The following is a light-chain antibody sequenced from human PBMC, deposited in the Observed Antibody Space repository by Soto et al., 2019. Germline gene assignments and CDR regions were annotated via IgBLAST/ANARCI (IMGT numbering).Light chain of an antibody. Sequence: ETVMTQSPVTLSVSPGDTATLSCRASQRVINHFAWYQQKPGQAPRLLIYAASTRAAGVPVRFSGSVSETEFTLTIRSLQSEDFALYYCHQYNNWPWTFGQGTKVDIK. V-gene: IGKV3-15*01. CDR2: AAS. J-gene: IGKJ1*01. CDR3: HQYNNWPWT. CDR1: QRVINH.